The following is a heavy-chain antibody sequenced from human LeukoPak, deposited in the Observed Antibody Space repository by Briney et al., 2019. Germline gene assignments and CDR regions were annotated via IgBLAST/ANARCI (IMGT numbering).Heavy chain of an antibody. Sequence: PGGSLRLSCAASGFSFRHYAMSWVRQAPTRGLEWVSSLRGDDETFYADSVKGRFTLSRDDSRNTVFLHLNNLRVDDTAVYYCARASWISSADEVWWGQGTLVTVSS. CDR2: LRGDDET. CDR3: ARASWISSADEVW. CDR1: GFSFRHYA. V-gene: IGHV3-23*01. J-gene: IGHJ4*02. D-gene: IGHD2-2*03.